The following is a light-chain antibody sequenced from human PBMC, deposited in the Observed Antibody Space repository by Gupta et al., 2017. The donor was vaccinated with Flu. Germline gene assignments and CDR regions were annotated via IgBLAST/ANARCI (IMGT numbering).Light chain of an antibody. J-gene: IGKJ2*01. CDR1: QRISAY. Sequence: ATLSVSPGERATLSCRASQRISAYLAWYQQKPGQTPRLLIYDASTRATGVPARFSGSGSGTEFTLTISSLQSEDVAVYYCQQYNNWPPHTFGQGTKVEIK. V-gene: IGKV3-15*01. CDR2: DAS. CDR3: QQYNNWPPHT.